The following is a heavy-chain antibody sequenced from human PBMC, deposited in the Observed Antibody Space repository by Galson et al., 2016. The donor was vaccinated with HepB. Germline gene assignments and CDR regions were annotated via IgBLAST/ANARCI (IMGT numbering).Heavy chain of an antibody. D-gene: IGHD3-3*01. CDR3: TREASHSDLDY. CDR1: GFGFSVYT. J-gene: IGHJ4*02. V-gene: IGHV3-21*01. Sequence: SLRLSCAASGFGFSVYTMDWVRQAPGKGLEWVSSISSSGRYIHYADSVKGRFTISRDNAKNSVHLQMNSLRAEDTALYYCTREASHSDLDYWGQGTLVTVSS. CDR2: ISSSGRYI.